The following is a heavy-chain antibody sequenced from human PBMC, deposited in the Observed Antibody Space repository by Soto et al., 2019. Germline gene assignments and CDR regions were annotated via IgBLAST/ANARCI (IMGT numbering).Heavy chain of an antibody. CDR3: AKGDVVVVVAATPCHV. CDR2: ISGSGGST. CDR1: GFTFSSYA. D-gene: IGHD2-15*01. V-gene: IGHV3-23*01. Sequence: GGSLRLSCAASGFTFSSYAMSWVRQAPGKGLEWVSAISGSGGSTYYADSVKGRFTISRDNSKNTLYLQMNSLRAEDTAVYYCAKGDVVVVVAATPCHVWGQGTMVTVSS. J-gene: IGHJ3*01.